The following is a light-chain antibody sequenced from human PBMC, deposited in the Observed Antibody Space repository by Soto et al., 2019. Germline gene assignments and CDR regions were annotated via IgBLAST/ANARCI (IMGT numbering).Light chain of an antibody. J-gene: IGLJ1*01. V-gene: IGLV9-49*01. CDR2: VCTDGIVG. CDR3: GTDHGSGSNFVYV. CDR1: SGYSNSK. Sequence: QLVLTQPPSASASLGASVTLTCTLSSGYSNSKVDWYQQRPGQGPRFVMRVCTDGIVGSKGDGIPDRFSVLGSGLNRFLTIKNIQEEDESDYHCGTDHGSGSNFVYVFGAGTKVTV.